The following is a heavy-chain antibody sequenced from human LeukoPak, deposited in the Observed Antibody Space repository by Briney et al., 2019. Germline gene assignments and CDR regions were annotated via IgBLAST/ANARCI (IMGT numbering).Heavy chain of an antibody. J-gene: IGHJ4*02. CDR2: IYSSGST. Sequence: PSETLSLTCTVSGGSISSSSYYWSWIRQPPGKGLEWIGYIYSSGSTNYNPSLKSRVTMSVDTSKNQFSLKLSSVTAADTAIYYCARAYYDFWSGHLNYYFDYWGQGTLVTVSS. CDR3: ARAYYDFWSGHLNYYFDY. CDR1: GGSISSSSYY. V-gene: IGHV4-61*01. D-gene: IGHD3-3*01.